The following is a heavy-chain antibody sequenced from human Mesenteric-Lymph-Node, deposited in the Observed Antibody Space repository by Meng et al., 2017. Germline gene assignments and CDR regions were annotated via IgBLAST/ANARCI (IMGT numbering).Heavy chain of an antibody. CDR3: AKASTVRGFDP. Sequence: EVQLLESGGGLVQPGGSRRRSCAASGFTFSNYAMSWVRQAPGKGLEWVSVITGSGGNTYYADSMKGRFTISRDNSKNTLYLQMNSLRAEDTAVYYCAKASTVRGFDPWGQGTLVTVSS. CDR1: GFTFSNYA. J-gene: IGHJ5*02. D-gene: IGHD3-10*02. CDR2: ITGSGGNT. V-gene: IGHV3-23*01.